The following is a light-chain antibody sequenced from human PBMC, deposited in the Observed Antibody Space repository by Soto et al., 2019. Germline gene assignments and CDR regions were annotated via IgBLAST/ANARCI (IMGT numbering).Light chain of an antibody. CDR3: QQHYSYPQT. V-gene: IGKV1-8*01. CDR2: AAS. Sequence: AIRMTQSPSSLSASTGDRVTITCRASQGISSYLAWYQQKPGKAPKLLIYAASTLQSGVPSRFSGSGSGTDFPLTISCLQSEDFATYYCQQHYSYPQTFGQGTKVEIK. CDR1: QGISSY. J-gene: IGKJ1*01.